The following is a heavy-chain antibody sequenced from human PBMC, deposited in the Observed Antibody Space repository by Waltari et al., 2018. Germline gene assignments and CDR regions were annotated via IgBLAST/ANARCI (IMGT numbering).Heavy chain of an antibody. CDR3: AKRTGLDAFDI. V-gene: IGHV4-38-2*02. CDR2: IYHSGST. Sequence: QVQLQESGPGLVKPSETLSLTCTVSGYSISRGYYWGWIRQPPGKGLEWIGSIYHSGSTYYNPSLKSRVTISVDTSKNQFSLKLSSVTAADTAVYYCAKRTGLDAFDIWGQGTMVTVSS. CDR1: GYSISRGYY. D-gene: IGHD1-1*01. J-gene: IGHJ3*02.